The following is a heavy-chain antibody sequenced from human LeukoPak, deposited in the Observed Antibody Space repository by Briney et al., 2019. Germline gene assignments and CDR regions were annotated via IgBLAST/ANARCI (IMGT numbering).Heavy chain of an antibody. J-gene: IGHJ6*02. D-gene: IGHD3-16*01. CDR2: IRSKAYGGTT. CDR3: TFGSYYYYAMDV. CDR1: GFTFGDYA. V-gene: IGHV3-49*04. Sequence: GGSLRLSCTASGFTFGDYAMSWVRQAPGKGLEWVGFIRSKAYGGTTEYAASVKGRFTISRDDSKSIAYLQMNSLKTEDAAVYYCTFGSYYYYAMDVWGQGTTVTVSS.